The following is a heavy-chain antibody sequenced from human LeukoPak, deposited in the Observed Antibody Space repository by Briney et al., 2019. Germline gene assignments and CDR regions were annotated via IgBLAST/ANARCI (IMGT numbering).Heavy chain of an antibody. CDR1: GYSFTTYW. CDR2: IYPGDSDT. D-gene: IGHD6-19*01. Sequence: GESLKISCKASGYSFTTYWIAWVRQMPGKGLEWMGMIYPGDSDTRYSPSFQGQITISDDKSINIAYLQWSSLKASDTAMYYCARLLQGVAGTWGYWGQGTLVTV. CDR3: ARLLQGVAGTWGY. V-gene: IGHV5-51*01. J-gene: IGHJ4*02.